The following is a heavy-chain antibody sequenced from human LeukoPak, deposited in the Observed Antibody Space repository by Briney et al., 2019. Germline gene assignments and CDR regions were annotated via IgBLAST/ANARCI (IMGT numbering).Heavy chain of an antibody. D-gene: IGHD6-19*01. CDR1: GGSISSYY. CDR3: ARVALAGAFDI. V-gene: IGHV4-4*07. CDR2: IYTSWTT. Sequence: XTXXGGSISSYYXSWIRQPAGKGGDWIVRIYTSWTTNYPPSLKSRVTMSVDTSKNQFSLKLSSVTAADTAVYYCARVALAGAFDIWGQGTMVTVSS. J-gene: IGHJ3*02.